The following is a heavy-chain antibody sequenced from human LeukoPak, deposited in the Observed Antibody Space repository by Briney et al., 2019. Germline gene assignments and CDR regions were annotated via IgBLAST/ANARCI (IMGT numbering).Heavy chain of an antibody. J-gene: IGHJ6*02. CDR2: INSDGSST. D-gene: IGHD2-2*03. V-gene: IGHV3-74*01. CDR3: ARVDGYCSSTNCYPPGYYYGMDV. CDR1: GFTFSSYW. Sequence: PGGSLRLSCAASGFTFSSYWMHWVRQAPGKGLVWVSRINSDGSSTSYADSVKGRFTISRDNPKNTLYLQMSSLRAEDTAVYYCARVDGYCSSTNCYPPGYYYGMDVWGQGTTVTVSS.